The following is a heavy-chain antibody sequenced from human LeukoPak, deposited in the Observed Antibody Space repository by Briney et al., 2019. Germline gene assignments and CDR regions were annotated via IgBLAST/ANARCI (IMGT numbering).Heavy chain of an antibody. CDR1: GFTFSSYS. J-gene: IGHJ4*02. D-gene: IGHD6-13*01. V-gene: IGHV3-21*01. Sequence: PGGSLRLSCAASGFTFSSYSMNWVRQAPGKGLEWVSSISSSSSYIYYADSVKGRFTISRDNAKNSLYLQMNSLRAEDTAVYYCASVPDSSWYGGSDYWGQGTLVTVSS. CDR2: ISSSSSYI. CDR3: ASVPDSSWYGGSDY.